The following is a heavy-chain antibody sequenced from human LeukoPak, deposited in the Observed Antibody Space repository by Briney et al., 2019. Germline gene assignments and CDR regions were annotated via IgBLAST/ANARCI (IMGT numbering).Heavy chain of an antibody. Sequence: GGSLRLSCAASGFTFSSYAMSWVRQAPGKGLEWVSAISGSGGSTYYADSVKGRFTISRDNSKNTLYLQMNSLRAEDTAVYYCAKDLTPYGSEQYWDYWGQGTLVTVSS. D-gene: IGHD3-10*01. V-gene: IGHV3-23*01. CDR1: GFTFSSYA. J-gene: IGHJ4*02. CDR2: ISGSGGST. CDR3: AKDLTPYGSEQYWDY.